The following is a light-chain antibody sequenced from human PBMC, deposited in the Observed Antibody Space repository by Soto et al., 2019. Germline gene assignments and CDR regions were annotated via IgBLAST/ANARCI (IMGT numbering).Light chain of an antibody. CDR3: SSYTSSSTPYV. CDR1: SSDVGGYNY. V-gene: IGLV2-14*01. Sequence: QSALTQPASVSGSPGQSITISCTGTSSDVGGYNYVSWYQQHPGKAPKVIIYEVTNRPSGISNRFSGSKSGNTASLTISGLQAEDEADYYCSSYTSSSTPYVFGTGTKLTVL. CDR2: EVT. J-gene: IGLJ1*01.